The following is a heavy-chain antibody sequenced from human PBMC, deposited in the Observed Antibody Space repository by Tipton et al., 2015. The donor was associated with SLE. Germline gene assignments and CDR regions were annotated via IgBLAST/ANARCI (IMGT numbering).Heavy chain of an antibody. Sequence: SLRLSCAASGFTFDDYTMHWVRQAPGKGLEWVSLISWDGGSTYYADSVKGRFTISRDNSKNSLYLQMNGLRTEDTALYYCAKSVYSSSSRSDIYFDYWGQGTLVTVSS. CDR3: AKSVYSSSSRSDIYFDY. J-gene: IGHJ4*02. V-gene: IGHV3-43*01. CDR2: ISWDGGST. CDR1: GFTFDDYT. D-gene: IGHD6-13*01.